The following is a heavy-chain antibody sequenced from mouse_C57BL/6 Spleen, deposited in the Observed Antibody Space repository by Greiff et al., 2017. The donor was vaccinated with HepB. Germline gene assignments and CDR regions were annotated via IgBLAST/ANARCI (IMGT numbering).Heavy chain of an antibody. CDR1: GFSLTSYG. CDR2: IWSGGST. J-gene: IGHJ4*01. D-gene: IGHD2-3*01. CDR3: ARDGYYDYYAMDY. V-gene: IGHV2-2*01. Sequence: VQVVESGPGLVQPSQSLSITCTVSGFSLTSYGVHWVRQSPGKGLEWLGVIWSGGSTDYNAAFISRLSISKDNSKSQVFFKMNSLQADDTAIYYCARDGYYDYYAMDYWGQGTSVTVSS.